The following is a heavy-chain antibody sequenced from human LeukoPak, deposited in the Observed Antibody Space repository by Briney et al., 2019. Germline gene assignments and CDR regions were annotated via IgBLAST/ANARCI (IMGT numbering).Heavy chain of an antibody. Sequence: GAPMKVYCKASGYTFTSYDINWVRQATGQGLEWMGWMNPNSGNTGYAQRFQGRVTMTRNTSISTAYMELSSLRSEDTAVYYCATSQKYVGTPYYFDYWGQGTLVTVSS. J-gene: IGHJ4*02. CDR2: MNPNSGNT. CDR1: GYTFTSYD. V-gene: IGHV1-8*01. CDR3: ATSQKYVGTPYYFDY. D-gene: IGHD7-27*01.